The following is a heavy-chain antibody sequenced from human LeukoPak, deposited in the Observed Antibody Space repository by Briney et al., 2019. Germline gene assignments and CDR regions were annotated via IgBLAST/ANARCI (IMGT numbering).Heavy chain of an antibody. CDR2: INAGNGNT. CDR3: ARGWFGTNYYYYYYMDV. Sequence: ASVKVSCKVSGYSLTDLSMHWVRQAPGQRLEWMGWINAGNGNTKYSQEFQGRVTITRDTSASTAYMELSGLRSEDTAVYYCARGWFGTNYYYYYYMDVWGKGTTVTISS. J-gene: IGHJ6*03. CDR1: GYSLTDLS. V-gene: IGHV1-3*03. D-gene: IGHD3-10*01.